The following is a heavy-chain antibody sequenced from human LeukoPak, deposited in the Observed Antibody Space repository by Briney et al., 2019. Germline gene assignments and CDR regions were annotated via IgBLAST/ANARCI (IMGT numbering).Heavy chain of an antibody. CDR1: GGSFSNYY. V-gene: IGHV4-34*01. CDR2: INDNGRA. J-gene: IGHJ6*03. D-gene: IGHD1-7*01. CDR3: ARCWNYGRNYYIDV. Sequence: SETLSLTCAVYGGSFSNYYWNWIRQPPGKGLEWLGEINDNGRANYNPSLMSRVTVSVDTSKNQFSLRLTSVTATDTAVYYCARCWNYGRNYYIDVWGKGATVSVSS.